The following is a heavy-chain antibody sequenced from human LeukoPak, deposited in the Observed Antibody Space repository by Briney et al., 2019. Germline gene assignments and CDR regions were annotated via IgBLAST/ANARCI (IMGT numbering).Heavy chain of an antibody. CDR3: ARDEDWSGYYGAFDI. CDR2: ITWNGGVM. V-gene: IGHV3-9*03. J-gene: IGHJ3*02. Sequence: PGGSLRLSCAASGFTFADYAIHWVRQAPGKGLEWVSGITWNGGVMGYADSVKGRFIISRDNARNSLYLQMNSLRTEDMAFYYCARDEDWSGYYGAFDIWGQGTMVTVSS. CDR1: GFTFADYA. D-gene: IGHD3-3*01.